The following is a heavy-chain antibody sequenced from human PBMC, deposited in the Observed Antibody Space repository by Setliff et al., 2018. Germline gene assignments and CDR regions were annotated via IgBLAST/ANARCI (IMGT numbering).Heavy chain of an antibody. D-gene: IGHD6-19*01. Sequence: ASVKVSCKPSGYTFTSYGISWVRQAPGQGLEWMGWISPYNGDTGYAQKFQGRVTLTTDTSTSTAYMELRSLRSDDTAVYYCARVSGWYYFDYWGQGTLVTVSS. CDR2: ISPYNGDT. J-gene: IGHJ4*02. V-gene: IGHV1-18*01. CDR1: GYTFTSYG. CDR3: ARVSGWYYFDY.